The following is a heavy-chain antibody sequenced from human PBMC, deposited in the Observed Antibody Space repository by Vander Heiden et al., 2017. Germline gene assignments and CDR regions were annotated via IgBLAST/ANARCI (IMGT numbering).Heavy chain of an antibody. Sequence: QLQLQESGPGLVKPSETLSLTCTVSGGSISSSSYYWGWIRQPPGKGLEWIGSIYYSGSTYYNPSLKSRVTISVDTSKNQFSLKLSSVTAADTAVYYCARQGSSGYYVGWGQGTLVTVSS. D-gene: IGHD3-22*01. J-gene: IGHJ4*02. V-gene: IGHV4-39*01. CDR2: IYYSGST. CDR1: GGSISSSSYY. CDR3: ARQGSSGYYVG.